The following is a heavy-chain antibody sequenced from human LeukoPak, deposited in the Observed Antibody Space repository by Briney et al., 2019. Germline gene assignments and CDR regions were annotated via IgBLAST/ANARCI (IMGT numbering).Heavy chain of an antibody. V-gene: IGHV1-46*01. CDR2: INPSGGST. CDR1: GGTFSSYA. D-gene: IGHD5-18*01. Sequence: ASVKVSCKASGGTFSSYAISWVRQAPGQGLEWMGIINPSGGSTSYAQKFQGRVTMTRDTSTSTVYMELSSLRSEDTAVYYCARASFYSYGYERGDYWGQGTLVTVSS. CDR3: ARASFYSYGYERGDY. J-gene: IGHJ4*02.